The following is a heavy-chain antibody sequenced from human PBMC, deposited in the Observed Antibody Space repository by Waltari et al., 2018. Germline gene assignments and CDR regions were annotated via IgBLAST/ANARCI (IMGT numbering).Heavy chain of an antibody. D-gene: IGHD6-19*01. J-gene: IGHJ4*02. Sequence: EVQLVESGGGLVQPGGSLRLSCAASGFTFSSYWMGWVRQSPGKGREWVANIKQDGSENDYVDSVKGRFTFSRDNAKNSLYLQMNSLRAEDTAVYYCARPYASGWYINFDYWGQGTLVTVSS. CDR2: IKQDGSEN. CDR1: GFTFSSYW. CDR3: ARPYASGWYINFDY. V-gene: IGHV3-7*01.